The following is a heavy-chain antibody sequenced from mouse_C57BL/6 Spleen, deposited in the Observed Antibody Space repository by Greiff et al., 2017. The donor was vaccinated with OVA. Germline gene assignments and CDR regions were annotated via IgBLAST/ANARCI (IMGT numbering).Heavy chain of an antibody. J-gene: IGHJ1*03. CDR3: ARMHYGSSPWYFDV. CDR1: GFSLTSYG. CDR2: IWSGGST. Sequence: QVQLQQSGPGLVQPSQSLSITCTVSGFSLTSYGVHWVRQSPGKGLEWLGVIWSGGSTDYNAAFISRLSISKDNSKSQVFFKMNSLQADDTAIYYCARMHYGSSPWYFDVWGTGTTVTVSS. V-gene: IGHV2-2*01. D-gene: IGHD1-1*01.